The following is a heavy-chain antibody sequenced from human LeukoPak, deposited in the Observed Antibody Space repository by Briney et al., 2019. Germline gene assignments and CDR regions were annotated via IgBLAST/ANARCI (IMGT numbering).Heavy chain of an antibody. J-gene: IGHJ6*02. Sequence: PSETLSLTCAVSVGSISSGNWWSWVSQSPGKGLEWIGEVYHNGTPNYNPSLKSRVTISADTFKNHFSLKLTSVTAADTAVYYCATAPILRGEAGEQYKYGMDVWGQGTTVIVSS. D-gene: IGHD1-1*01. CDR1: VGSISSGNW. CDR3: ATAPILRGEAGEQYKYGMDV. V-gene: IGHV4-4*02. CDR2: VYHNGTP.